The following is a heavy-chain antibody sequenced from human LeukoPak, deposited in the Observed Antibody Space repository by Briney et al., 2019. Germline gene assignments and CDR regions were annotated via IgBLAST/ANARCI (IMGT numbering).Heavy chain of an antibody. V-gene: IGHV1-69*02. Sequence: SVKVSCKASGDTFSNYPINWVRQAPGQGLEWLGRIIPLLTLTNYAQNFQDRVTITADKSTSTAYMELSSLRSEDTAMYYCARSLNFASPMTFDYWGQGTLVTVSS. CDR2: IIPLLTLT. D-gene: IGHD3-16*01. CDR3: ARSLNFASPMTFDY. J-gene: IGHJ4*02. CDR1: GDTFSNYP.